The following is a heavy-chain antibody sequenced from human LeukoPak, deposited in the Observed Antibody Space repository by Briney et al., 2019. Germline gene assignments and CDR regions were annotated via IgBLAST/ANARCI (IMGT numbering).Heavy chain of an antibody. D-gene: IGHD1-7*01. CDR1: GFTFSSYA. Sequence: GGSLRLSCAASGFTFSSYAMSWVRQAPGKGLEWVSAISGSGGYTFYADSVKGRFTISRDNSKNTLYVQMNSLRAEDTAVYYCAKDSRSWNYLFYYGMDVWGQGTTVTVSS. V-gene: IGHV3-23*01. J-gene: IGHJ6*02. CDR3: AKDSRSWNYLFYYGMDV. CDR2: ISGSGGYT.